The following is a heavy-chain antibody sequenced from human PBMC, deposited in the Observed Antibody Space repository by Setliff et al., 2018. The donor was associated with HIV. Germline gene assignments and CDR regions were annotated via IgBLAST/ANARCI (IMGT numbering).Heavy chain of an antibody. CDR3: ARVRLRVPPSIFDY. V-gene: IGHV4-34*01. CDR1: GASFSGYY. D-gene: IGHD2-2*01. J-gene: IGHJ4*02. CDR2: INHSGIT. Sequence: KPSDTLSLTCAVYGASFSGYYWAWIRQSPGTGLEWIGEINHSGITNSNPTLQSRVTISTDTSKKQFSLRLNSVTAADTAVYYCARVRLRVPPSIFDYWGQGALVTVSS.